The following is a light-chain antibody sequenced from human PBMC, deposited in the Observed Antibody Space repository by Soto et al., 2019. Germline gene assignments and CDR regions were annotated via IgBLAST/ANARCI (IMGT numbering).Light chain of an antibody. J-gene: IGKJ2*01. V-gene: IGKV3-11*01. CDR2: DAS. Sequence: EIVLTQSPATLSLSPGDRATLSCRASQSVSSYLAWYQQKPGQAPRLLIYDASNRATGIPARFSGSGSGTDYTLTISSLEPVDFAVYYCQQRSNWPRTFGQGTKLEIK. CDR3: QQRSNWPRT. CDR1: QSVSSY.